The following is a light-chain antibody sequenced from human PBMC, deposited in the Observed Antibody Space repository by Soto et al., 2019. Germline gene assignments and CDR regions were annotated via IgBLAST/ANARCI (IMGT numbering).Light chain of an antibody. V-gene: IGKV1-39*01. CDR3: QQSYRTPT. CDR1: QGISSY. CDR2: GAS. Sequence: IQLTQSPSSLSASLGDRVPITCRASQGISSYLAWYQQKPGKAPKLLIYGASTLQSGVPSRLSGSGSGTDYTLTISSLQPEDFATYYCQQSYRTPTFGQGTRLEIK. J-gene: IGKJ5*01.